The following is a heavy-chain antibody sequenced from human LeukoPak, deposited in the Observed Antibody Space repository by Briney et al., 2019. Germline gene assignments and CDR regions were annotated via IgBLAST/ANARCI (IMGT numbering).Heavy chain of an antibody. V-gene: IGHV1-18*04. CDR1: GYTFTGYY. J-gene: IGHJ4*02. D-gene: IGHD5-24*01. CDR2: ISAYNGNT. Sequence: ASVKVSCKASGYTFTGYYMHWVRQAPGQGLEWMGWISAYNGNTNYAQKLQGRVTLTTDTSTSTAYMELRSLSSDDTAVYYCARADGLSVYWGQGTLVTVSS. CDR3: ARADGLSVY.